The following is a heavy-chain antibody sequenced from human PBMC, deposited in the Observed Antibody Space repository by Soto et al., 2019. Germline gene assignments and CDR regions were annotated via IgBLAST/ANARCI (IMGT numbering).Heavy chain of an antibody. CDR2: ISSSGGTI. D-gene: IGHD3-16*01. J-gene: IGHJ6*02. CDR3: AKSYAGGLDV. Sequence: GGSLRLSCASSVFTFISYEMNWVRQGPGKGLEWVSYISSSGGTIYYADSVKGRFTISRDNAKNSLYLQMNSLRAEDTAVYYCAKSYAGGLDVWGQGTTVTVSS. V-gene: IGHV3-48*03. CDR1: VFTFISYE.